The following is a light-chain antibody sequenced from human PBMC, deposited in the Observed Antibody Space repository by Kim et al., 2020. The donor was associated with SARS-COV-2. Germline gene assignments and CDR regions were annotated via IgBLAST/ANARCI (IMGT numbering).Light chain of an antibody. Sequence: EIVLTQSPGTLSLSPGERATLSCRASQSVSSSYLAWYQQKPGQAPRLLIYGASSRATGIPDRFSGSGSGTDFTLTISRLAPEDFAVYYCQHYGSSLTFGGGTQVDIK. CDR2: GAS. V-gene: IGKV3-20*01. J-gene: IGKJ4*01. CDR1: QSVSSSY. CDR3: QHYGSSLT.